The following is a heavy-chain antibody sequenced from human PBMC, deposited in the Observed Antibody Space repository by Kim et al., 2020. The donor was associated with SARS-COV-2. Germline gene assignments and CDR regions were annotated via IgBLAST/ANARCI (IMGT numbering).Heavy chain of an antibody. J-gene: IGHJ6*02. CDR3: AKALWFGELFGGMDV. D-gene: IGHD3-10*01. Sequence: GGSLRLSCAASGFTFDDYAMHWVRQAPGKGLEWVSGISWNSGSIGYADSVKGRFTISRDNAKNSLYLQMNSLRAEDTALYYCAKALWFGELFGGMDVWGQGTTVTVSS. CDR1: GFTFDDYA. CDR2: ISWNSGSI. V-gene: IGHV3-9*01.